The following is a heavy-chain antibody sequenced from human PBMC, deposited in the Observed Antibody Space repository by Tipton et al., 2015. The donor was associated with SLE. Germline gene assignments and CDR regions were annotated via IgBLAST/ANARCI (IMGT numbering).Heavy chain of an antibody. V-gene: IGHV4-61*02. CDR2: VYGGGTP. J-gene: IGHJ4*02. CDR1: GDSISSNNFF. Sequence: LRLSCSVSGDSISSNNFFWTWIRQPAGKGLEWIGRVYGGGTPDYRPSLKSRVSISVDTSKNQFSLRLTSVTAADTAIYYCARGTYYFDYWGQGTLVTVSS. CDR3: ARGTYYFDY.